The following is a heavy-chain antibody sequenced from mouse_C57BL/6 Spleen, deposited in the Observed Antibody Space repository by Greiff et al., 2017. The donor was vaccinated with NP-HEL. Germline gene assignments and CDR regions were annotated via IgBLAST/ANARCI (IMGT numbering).Heavy chain of an antibody. CDR2: IDPSDSET. J-gene: IGHJ4*01. D-gene: IGHD1-1*01. CDR1: GYTFTSYW. Sequence: VQLQQPGAELVRPGSSVKLSCKASGYTFTSYWMHWVKQRPIQGLEWIGNIDPSDSETHYNQKFKDKATLTVDKSSSTAYMQLSSLTSEDSAVYYCAREVYGAMDYWGQGTSVTVSS. CDR3: AREVYGAMDY. V-gene: IGHV1-52*01.